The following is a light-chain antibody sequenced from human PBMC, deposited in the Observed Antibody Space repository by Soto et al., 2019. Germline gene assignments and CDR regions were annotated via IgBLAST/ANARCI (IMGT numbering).Light chain of an antibody. V-gene: IGKV1-39*01. J-gene: IGKJ3*01. CDR2: AAS. CDR1: QSISNY. CDR3: QQSYNIPFT. Sequence: DIQLTQSPSSLSASVGDRVTITCRASQSISNYLNWYQQKPGKAPKVLIYAASSLQGGVPSSFSGSGSGTDFTLTISSLQPEDFASYFCQQSYNIPFTFGPGTRVDI.